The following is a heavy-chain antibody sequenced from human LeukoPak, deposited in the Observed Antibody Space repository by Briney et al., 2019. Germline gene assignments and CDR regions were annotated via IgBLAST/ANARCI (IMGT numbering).Heavy chain of an antibody. D-gene: IGHD4-23*01. V-gene: IGHV3-30*02. CDR3: AGGNSGDY. J-gene: IGHJ4*02. Sequence: GGSLRLSCAASGFTFSYYGMHWVSQAPGKGLEWVAFIRYDGSNKYYANSVKGRFTISRDNSKNTLYLQMDSLRAEDTAVYYCAGGNSGDYWGKGTLVTVSS. CDR2: IRYDGSNK. CDR1: GFTFSYYG.